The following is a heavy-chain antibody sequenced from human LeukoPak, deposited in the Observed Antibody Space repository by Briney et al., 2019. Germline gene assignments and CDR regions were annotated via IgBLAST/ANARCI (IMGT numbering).Heavy chain of an antibody. Sequence: GASVKVSCKASGYTFTSYSISWVRQAPGQGLEWMGWISAYNGNTIYAQEVKCRVTMTTDTSTSTAYMELRSLKSDDTAVYYFAKAAYCSGGSCYSDYWGQGTLVTVSS. D-gene: IGHD2-15*01. J-gene: IGHJ4*02. CDR1: GYTFTSYS. V-gene: IGHV1-18*01. CDR3: AKAAYCSGGSCYSDY. CDR2: ISAYNGNT.